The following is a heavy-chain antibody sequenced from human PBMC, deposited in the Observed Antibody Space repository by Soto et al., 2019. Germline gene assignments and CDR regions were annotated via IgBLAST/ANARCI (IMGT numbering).Heavy chain of an antibody. CDR2: ISYDGSNK. J-gene: IGHJ6*02. CDR1: GFTFSSYG. CDR3: AIENVVAATWDYYGMDV. V-gene: IGHV3-30*03. D-gene: IGHD2-15*01. Sequence: QVQLVESGGGVVQPGRSLRLSCAASGFTFSSYGMHWVRQAPGKGLEWVALISYDGSNKYYADSVKGRITISRDNSKLTLFLQMNSLRAEDTAVYYCAIENVVAATWDYYGMDVWGQGTTVTVSS.